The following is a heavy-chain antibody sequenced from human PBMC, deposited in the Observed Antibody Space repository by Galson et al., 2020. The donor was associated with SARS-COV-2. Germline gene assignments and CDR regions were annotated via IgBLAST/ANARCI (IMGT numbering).Heavy chain of an antibody. D-gene: IGHD3-10*01. CDR1: GGSISSGGYY. CDR3: ARDQVSGGFGVFGY. J-gene: IGHJ4*02. CDR2: IYYSGST. V-gene: IGHV4-31*03. Sequence: ASETLSLTCTVSGGSISSGGYYWSWIRQHPGKGLEWIGYIYYSGSTYYNPSLKSRVTISVDTSKNQFSLKLSSVTAADTAVYYCARDQVSGGFGVFGYWGQGTLVTVSS.